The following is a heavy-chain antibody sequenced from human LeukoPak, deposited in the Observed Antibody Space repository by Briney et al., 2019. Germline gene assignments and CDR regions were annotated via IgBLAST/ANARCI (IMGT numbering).Heavy chain of an antibody. V-gene: IGHV3-23*01. CDR3: ARDYGGGNRYYFDY. CDR2: ISGSGGST. Sequence: GGSLRLSCAASGFTFSSYAMSWVRQAPGKGLEWVSAISGSGGSTYYADSVKGRFTISRDNSKNTLYLQMISLRAEDTAVYYCARDYGGGNRYYFDYWGQGTLVTVSS. D-gene: IGHD4-23*01. CDR1: GFTFSSYA. J-gene: IGHJ4*02.